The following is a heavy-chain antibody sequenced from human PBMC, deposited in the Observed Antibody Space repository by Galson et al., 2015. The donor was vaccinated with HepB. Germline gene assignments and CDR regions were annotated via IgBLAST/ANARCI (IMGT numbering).Heavy chain of an antibody. CDR2: IIPILAIA. CDR3: ATGLDYDIVTGQRFDP. Sequence: SVKVSCKASGGSFSTYAISWVRQAPGQGLEWMGRIIPILAIADYAQTFLGRVTITPDTSTNTPYLELSSLRSEDTAVYYCATGLDYDIVTGQRFDPWGQGTLVTVSS. J-gene: IGHJ5*02. CDR1: GGSFSTYA. V-gene: IGHV1-69*04. D-gene: IGHD3-9*01.